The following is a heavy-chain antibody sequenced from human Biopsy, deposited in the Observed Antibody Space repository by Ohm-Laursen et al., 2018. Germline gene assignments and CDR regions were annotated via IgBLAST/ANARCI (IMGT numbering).Heavy chain of an antibody. CDR3: ARDYDTSGYYYVS. V-gene: IGHV4-39*01. D-gene: IGHD3-22*01. CDR1: GDSISSSSYF. Sequence: PGTLSLTCAVSGDSISSSSYFWGWIRQPPGKGLEWIGSIFYRGSTHYKPSLKSRVNISVDTSKNQFSLKLNSVTAADTAVYYCARDYDTSGYYYVSWGQGTLVTVSS. J-gene: IGHJ5*02. CDR2: IFYRGST.